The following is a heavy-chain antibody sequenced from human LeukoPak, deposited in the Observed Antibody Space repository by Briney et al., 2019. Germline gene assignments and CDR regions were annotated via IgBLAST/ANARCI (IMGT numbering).Heavy chain of an antibody. V-gene: IGHV1-24*01. CDR3: ATASSSSWYYFDY. CDR1: GYTLTELS. J-gene: IGHJ4*02. Sequence: ASVKVSCKVSGYTLTELSMHWVRQAPGKGLEWMGGFDPEDGETIYAQKFQGRVTKTEDTSTDTAYMELSSLRSEDTAVYYCATASSSSWYYFDYWGQGTLVTVSS. CDR2: FDPEDGET. D-gene: IGHD6-13*01.